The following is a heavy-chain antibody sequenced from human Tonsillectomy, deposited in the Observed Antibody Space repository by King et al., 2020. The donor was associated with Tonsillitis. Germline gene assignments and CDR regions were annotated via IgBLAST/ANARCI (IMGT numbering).Heavy chain of an antibody. CDR2: ITWDGGSST. D-gene: IGHD3-16*01. V-gene: IGHV3-43D*03. CDR3: VKVLGIARTWGWGFDL. J-gene: IGHJ2*01. Sequence: DVQLVESGGVVVQPGGSLRLSCAASGFTFEDYAMHWVRQAPGKGLQWVSLITWDGGSSTYYADSVKGRFTISRDNRKNSLYLQMNSLRAEDTAFYFCVKVLGIARTWGWGFDLWGRGTLVTVSS. CDR1: GFTFEDYA.